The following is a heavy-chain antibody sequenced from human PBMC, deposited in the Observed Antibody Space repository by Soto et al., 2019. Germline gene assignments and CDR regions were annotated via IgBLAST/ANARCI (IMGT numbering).Heavy chain of an antibody. J-gene: IGHJ4*02. CDR1: GFTFSDYY. V-gene: IGHV3-11*01. Sequence: GGSLRLCCAASGFTFSDYYMSWIRQAPGKGLEWVSYISSSGSTIYYADSVKGRFTISRDNAKNSLYLQMNSLRAEDTAVYYCSRIKSGITIFGVVLPPLAYWGQGTLVTVSS. CDR3: SRIKSGITIFGVVLPPLAY. CDR2: ISSSGSTI. D-gene: IGHD3-3*01.